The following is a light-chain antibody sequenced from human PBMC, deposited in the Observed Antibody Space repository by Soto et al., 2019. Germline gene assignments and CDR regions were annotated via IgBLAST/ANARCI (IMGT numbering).Light chain of an antibody. V-gene: IGLV4-69*01. CDR1: SGHSSYA. CDR2: LNSDGSH. Sequence: QLVLTQSPSASASLGASVKLTCTLSSGHSSYAIAWHQQQPEKGPRYLMKLNSDGSHSKGDGIPDRFSGSSSGAERYLTISRLQSEDEANYYCQTWGTGIHVVFGGGTKVTVL. J-gene: IGLJ2*01. CDR3: QTWGTGIHVV.